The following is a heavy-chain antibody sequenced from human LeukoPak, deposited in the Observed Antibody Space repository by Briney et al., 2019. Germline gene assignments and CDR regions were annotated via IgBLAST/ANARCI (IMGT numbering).Heavy chain of an antibody. V-gene: IGHV3-23*01. CDR1: GFTFSSYA. Sequence: PGGSLRLSCAASGFTFSSYAMSWVRQAPGKGLEWVSAISGSGGSTYYADSVKGRFTVSRDNSKNTLYLQMNSLRAEDTAVYYCAKHPSGSYYGWFDPWGQGTLVTVSS. CDR3: AKHPSGSYYGWFDP. D-gene: IGHD1-26*01. CDR2: ISGSGGST. J-gene: IGHJ5*02.